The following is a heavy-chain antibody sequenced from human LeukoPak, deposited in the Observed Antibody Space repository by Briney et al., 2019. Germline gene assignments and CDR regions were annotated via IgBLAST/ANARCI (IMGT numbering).Heavy chain of an antibody. CDR3: TTGRFCSGGSCSSSFDF. CDR2: IYPGNSDI. D-gene: IGHD2-15*01. CDR1: GYSFISYW. V-gene: IGHV5-51*01. J-gene: IGHJ4*02. Sequence: GESLKISCKGSGYSFISYWIGGVRQMPDKGLEGMGIIYPGNSDIRYSPSFQGQVTISVDKSINTAYLQWTSLKASDTAIYYCTTGRFCSGGSCSSSFDFWGQGTLLPVSS.